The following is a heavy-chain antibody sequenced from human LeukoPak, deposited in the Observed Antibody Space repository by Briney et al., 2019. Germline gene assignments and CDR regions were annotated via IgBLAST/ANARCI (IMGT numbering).Heavy chain of an antibody. Sequence: WIGNIYYGGTTYYNSSLESRVTISVDTSKNQFSLRLSSVTAADTAMYYCAKAHGFDNNGPHWGQGTLVTVSS. CDR2: IYYGGTT. CDR3: AKAHGFDNNGPH. V-gene: IGHV4-39*01. J-gene: IGHJ4*02. D-gene: IGHD3-22*01.